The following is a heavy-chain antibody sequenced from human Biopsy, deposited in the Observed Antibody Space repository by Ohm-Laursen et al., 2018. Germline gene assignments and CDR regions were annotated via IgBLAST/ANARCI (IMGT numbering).Heavy chain of an antibody. D-gene: IGHD3-22*01. J-gene: IGHJ3*01. V-gene: IGHV4-4*07. CDR3: ASVVLGPTNDAFDL. CDR1: GGDINNYY. Sequence: VTLSLTCHVSGGDINNYYWSWIRQPAGKGLEWIGRIYPGGSTNYNPSLKSRVTMSVDTSKKQLSLRLRSVTAADTAMYYCASVVLGPTNDAFDLWGQGTMVGVSS. CDR2: IYPGGST.